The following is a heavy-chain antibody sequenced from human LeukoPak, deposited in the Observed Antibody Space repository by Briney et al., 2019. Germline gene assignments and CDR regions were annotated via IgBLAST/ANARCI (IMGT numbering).Heavy chain of an antibody. Sequence: GASVKVSCKPSGYTFTGYYIYWVRQAPGQGLEWVGQITPITGGTNYAQKFQGRVTMTRDTSITTAYMELSRLTSDDTAVYYCTRGGADYWGQGTLVTVSS. V-gene: IGHV1-2*06. CDR3: TRGGADY. CDR1: GYTFTGYY. D-gene: IGHD1-26*01. J-gene: IGHJ4*02. CDR2: ITPITGGT.